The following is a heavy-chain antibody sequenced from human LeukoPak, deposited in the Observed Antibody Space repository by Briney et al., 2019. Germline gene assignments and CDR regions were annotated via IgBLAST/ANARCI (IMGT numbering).Heavy chain of an antibody. Sequence: SVKVSCKASGGTFSSYAISWVRQAPGQGLEWMGGIIPIFGTANYAQKFQGRVTITADESTSTAYMELSSLRSEDTAVYYCARVPTVTIYCYYYYMDVWGKGTTVTVSS. J-gene: IGHJ6*03. V-gene: IGHV1-69*13. D-gene: IGHD4-11*01. CDR2: IIPIFGTA. CDR1: GGTFSSYA. CDR3: ARVPTVTIYCYYYYMDV.